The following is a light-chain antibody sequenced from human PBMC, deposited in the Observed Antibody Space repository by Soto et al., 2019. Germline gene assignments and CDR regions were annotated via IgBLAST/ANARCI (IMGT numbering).Light chain of an antibody. Sequence: EIVLTQSPGTLSLSPGERATLSFSASQSVSSSYLAWYQQKPGQAPSLLIYGAFTRATGIPARFSGTGSGTEFTLTISSLQSEDFAVYYCQQYGSSPSLTFGGGTKVDIK. CDR3: QQYGSSPSLT. CDR1: QSVSSSY. V-gene: IGKV3-20*01. J-gene: IGKJ4*01. CDR2: GAF.